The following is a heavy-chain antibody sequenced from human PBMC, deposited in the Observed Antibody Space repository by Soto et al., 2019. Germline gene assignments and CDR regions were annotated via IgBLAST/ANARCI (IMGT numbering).Heavy chain of an antibody. CDR2: IYPGDSDT. D-gene: IGHD3-9*01. J-gene: IGHJ4*02. Sequence: GESLKISCNGSGYIFTSYWIGWVRQMPGKGLEWMGIIYPGDSDTRYSPSFQGQVTISADKSISTAYLQWSSLKASDTAMYYCARSMFRDYDILTGYYGYWGQGTLVTVS. CDR3: ARSMFRDYDILTGYYGY. CDR1: GYIFTSYW. V-gene: IGHV5-51*01.